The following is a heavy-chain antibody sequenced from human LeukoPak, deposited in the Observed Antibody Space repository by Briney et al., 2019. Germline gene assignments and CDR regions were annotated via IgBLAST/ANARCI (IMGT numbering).Heavy chain of an antibody. CDR3: ARPTHSGTSYDAFGI. Sequence: PSETLSLTCTVSGGSISNYYWTWLRQPPGKGLEWIGNVYNDASTNYNPSLKSRVTISVDTSKNQFSLKLSFVTAADTAVYYCARPTHSGTSYDAFGIWGQGTMVTVSS. CDR1: GGSISNYY. J-gene: IGHJ3*02. V-gene: IGHV4-59*08. D-gene: IGHD1-26*01. CDR2: VYNDAST.